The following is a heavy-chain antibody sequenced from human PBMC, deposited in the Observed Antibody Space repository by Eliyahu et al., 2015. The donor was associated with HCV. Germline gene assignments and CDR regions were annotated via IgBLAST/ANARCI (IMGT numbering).Heavy chain of an antibody. D-gene: IGHD6-19*01. J-gene: IGHJ5*02. CDR1: GGSITTYY. V-gene: IGHV4-59*01. Sequence: QVQLQESGPGLVKPSETLSLXCTVSGGSITTYYXSWXRQPPGKKLXWIGYIXYSGSANYNPPLKSRVTISVXTSKNQLSLKLSSVTAADTAVYYCASGGGGIAVAGTGGWFDPWGQGTLVTVSS. CDR2: IXYSGSA. CDR3: ASGGGGIAVAGTGGWFDP.